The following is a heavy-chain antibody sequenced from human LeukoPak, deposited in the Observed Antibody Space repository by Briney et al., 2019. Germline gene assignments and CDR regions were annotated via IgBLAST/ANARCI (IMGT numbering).Heavy chain of an antibody. CDR3: TRETSSRFFDY. Sequence: ASVKVSCKASGYTLTSYDINWVRQATGQGLEWMGWMNPNSGRTGYAQNFQGRINITRNTSISTAYMELSSLRSEDSAVYYCTRETSSRFFDYWGQGTLVTVSS. CDR2: MNPNSGRT. CDR1: GYTLTSYD. V-gene: IGHV1-8*01. J-gene: IGHJ4*02.